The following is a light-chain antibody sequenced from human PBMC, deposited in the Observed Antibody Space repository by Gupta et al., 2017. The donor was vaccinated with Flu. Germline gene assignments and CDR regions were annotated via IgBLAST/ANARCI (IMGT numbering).Light chain of an antibody. J-gene: IGLJ3*02. CDR2: RNS. CDR1: SSNIGSNC. Sequence: QSVLTQPPSASGTPGQRVIISCSGSSSNIGSNCVYWYRQLQGPAPKLLLDRNSQRPSAVPDRGAGSKSGTSDSPALSGLRSEDEADDDCDAWDDRLNGVFGGGTKLTVL. V-gene: IGLV1-47*01. CDR3: DAWDDRLNGV.